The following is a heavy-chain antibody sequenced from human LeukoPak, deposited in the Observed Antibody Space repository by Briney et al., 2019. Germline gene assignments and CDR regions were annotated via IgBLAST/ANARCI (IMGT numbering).Heavy chain of an antibody. CDR2: ISSSSSYI. V-gene: IGHV3-21*01. CDR1: GFMFSSYW. CDR3: ARDLVRGYSYGLRVY. Sequence: GGSLRLSCAASGFMFSSYWMSWVRQAPGKGLEWVSSISSSSSYIYYADSVKGRFTISRDNAENSLYLQMNSLRAEDTAVYYCARDLVRGYSYGLRVYWGQGTLVTVSS. D-gene: IGHD5-18*01. J-gene: IGHJ4*02.